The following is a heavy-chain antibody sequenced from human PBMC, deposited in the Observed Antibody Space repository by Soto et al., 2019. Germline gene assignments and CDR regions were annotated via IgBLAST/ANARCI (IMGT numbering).Heavy chain of an antibody. Sequence: PVGSLRLSCAASGFTFSSYSMNWVRQAPGKGLEWVSSISSSSSYIYYADSVKGRFTISRDNAKNSLHLQMNRLRAEDTAVYYYTRDASRDSSARGWFDPWGPGTLVTVSS. D-gene: IGHD6-13*01. CDR1: GFTFSSYS. J-gene: IGHJ5*02. CDR3: TRDASRDSSARGWFDP. CDR2: ISSSSSYI. V-gene: IGHV3-21*01.